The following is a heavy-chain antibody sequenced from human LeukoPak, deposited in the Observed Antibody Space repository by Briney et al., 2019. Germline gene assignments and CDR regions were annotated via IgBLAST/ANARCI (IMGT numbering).Heavy chain of an antibody. CDR3: ARDLIMIVVATARYYYYGMDV. J-gene: IGHJ6*02. Sequence: GSLRLSCAASGFTISSNYMSWVRQAPGKGLKCVSTIYSGGSAYYADSVKGRFTISRDDSENTLYLQMNSLRDEDTAVYYCARDLIMIVVATARYYYYGMDVWGQGTTVTVSS. CDR1: GFTISSNY. D-gene: IGHD3-22*01. V-gene: IGHV3-66*01. CDR2: IYSGGSA.